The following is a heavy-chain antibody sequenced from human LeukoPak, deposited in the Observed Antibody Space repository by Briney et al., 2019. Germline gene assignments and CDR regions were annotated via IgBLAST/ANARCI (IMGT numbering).Heavy chain of an antibody. Sequence: SSETLSPTCHVPGGSISGYYWSWIRQPPAHGLEAVGYSYYSGSTKYNTSLKSRVTILVDTSKNQFSLKLSSVTAADTAVYFCARGGLENVCHSNDVFDIWGQGTMVTVSS. V-gene: IGHV4-59*01. CDR2: SYYSGST. CDR1: GGSISGYY. CDR3: ARGGLENVCHSNDVFDI. J-gene: IGHJ3*02. D-gene: IGHD5-24*01.